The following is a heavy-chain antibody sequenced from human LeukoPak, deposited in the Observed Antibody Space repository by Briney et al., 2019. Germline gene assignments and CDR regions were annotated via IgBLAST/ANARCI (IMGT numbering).Heavy chain of an antibody. D-gene: IGHD1-26*01. V-gene: IGHV3-30*18. CDR1: GFTFSSYG. CDR2: ISYDGSNK. J-gene: IGHJ4*02. Sequence: GGSLRLSCAASGFTFSSYGMHWVRQAPGKGLEWVAVISYDGSNKYYADSVEGRFTISRDNSKNTLYLQMNSLRAEDTAVYYCAKAPAGSYLYFDYWGQGTLVTVSS. CDR3: AKAPAGSYLYFDY.